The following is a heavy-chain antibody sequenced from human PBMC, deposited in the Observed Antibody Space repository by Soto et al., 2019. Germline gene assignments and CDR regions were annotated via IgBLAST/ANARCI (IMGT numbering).Heavy chain of an antibody. CDR1: AFSLSTSGVG. CDR2: IYCDDDK. V-gene: IGHV2-5*02. J-gene: IGHJ4*02. CDR3: ARLVAAGITYYFDS. D-gene: IGHD2-21*01. Sequence: QITLKESGPTLVKPTQTLTLTCTFSAFSLSTSGVGVGWIRQPPGKALEWLTFIYCDDDKRYSPSLKSRLTITKDTSKNQVVLTMTNMDPVDTATYYCARLVAAGITYYFDSWGQGTLVTVSS.